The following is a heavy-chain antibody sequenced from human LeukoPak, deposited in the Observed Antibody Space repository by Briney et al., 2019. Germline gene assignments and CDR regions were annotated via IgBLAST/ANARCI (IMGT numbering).Heavy chain of an antibody. V-gene: IGHV4-38-2*02. CDR1: NYSISSDYY. CDR2: IHHSGRT. Sequence: SETLSLTCIVSNYSISSDYYWGWIRQPPGKGLEWIGSIHHSGRTYYNPSLKSRVTISVDTSKIHFSLKLNSVTAADTAVYYCARDHLANLASRLFDPWGQGTLVTVSS. J-gene: IGHJ5*02. CDR3: ARDHLANLASRLFDP. D-gene: IGHD3-3*01.